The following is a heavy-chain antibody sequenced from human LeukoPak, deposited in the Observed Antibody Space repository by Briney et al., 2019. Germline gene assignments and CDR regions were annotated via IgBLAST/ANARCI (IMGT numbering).Heavy chain of an antibody. V-gene: IGHV4-39*07. CDR1: GGSISSGGYY. J-gene: IGHJ4*02. Sequence: SETLSLTCTVSGGSISSGGYYWSWIRQPPGKGLEWIGEINHSGSTNYNPSLKSRVTISVDTSKNQFSLKLSSVTAADTAVYYCARGSGFLKYWGQGTLVTVSS. CDR3: ARGSGFLKY. D-gene: IGHD3-3*01. CDR2: INHSGST.